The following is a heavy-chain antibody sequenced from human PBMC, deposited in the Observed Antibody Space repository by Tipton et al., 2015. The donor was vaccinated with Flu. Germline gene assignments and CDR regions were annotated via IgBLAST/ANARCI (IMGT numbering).Heavy chain of an antibody. D-gene: IGHD3-10*01. V-gene: IGHV4-61*02. CDR1: GGFITSGSYY. CDR2: IYTTGST. J-gene: IGHJ4*02. Sequence: TLSLTCTVSGGFITSGSYYWSWIRQSAGKGLGWIGRIYTTGSTNYNPSLRSRVTISGDTSKNQFSLQLISVTAEDPAVYYCARSPSYSGSGIYPYYFDDWGQGTLVTVSS. CDR3: ARSPSYSGSGIYPYYFDD.